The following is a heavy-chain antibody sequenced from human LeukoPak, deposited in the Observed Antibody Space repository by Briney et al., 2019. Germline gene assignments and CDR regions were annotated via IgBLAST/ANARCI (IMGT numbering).Heavy chain of an antibody. CDR1: GFTFSSYS. D-gene: IGHD3-22*01. CDR3: ARDRGYYDSSGYTPIDY. Sequence: GGSLRLSCAASGFTFSSYSRNWVRQAPGKGLEWVSSISSSSSYTYYADSVKGRFTISRDNAKNSLYLQMNSLRAEDTAVYYCARDRGYYDSSGYTPIDYWGQGTLVTVSS. V-gene: IGHV3-21*01. J-gene: IGHJ4*02. CDR2: ISSSSSYT.